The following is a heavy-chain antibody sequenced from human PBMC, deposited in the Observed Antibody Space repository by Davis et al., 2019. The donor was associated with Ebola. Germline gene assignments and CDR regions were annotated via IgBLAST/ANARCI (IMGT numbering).Heavy chain of an antibody. D-gene: IGHD3-22*01. CDR2: FCYGGNT. CDR1: GASITITTYY. CDR3: ATANEYDSSGYYPASLDS. V-gene: IGHV4-39*07. Sequence: PSETLSLTCTVSGASITITTYYWGWVRQSPEKGLDWIGNFCYGGNTYYNPSLKSRVTISGDTSRNQFSLKMTSVTAADTAMYYCATANEYDSSGYYPASLDSWGQGTLVTVSS. J-gene: IGHJ4*02.